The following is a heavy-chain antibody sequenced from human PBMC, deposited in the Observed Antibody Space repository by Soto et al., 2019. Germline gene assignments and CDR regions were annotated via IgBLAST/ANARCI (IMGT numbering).Heavy chain of an antibody. CDR1: GFTFSSYG. CDR3: ARGQSEMPDTARYYYYYGMDV. Sequence: GGSLRLSCAASGFTFSSYGMHWVRQAPGKGLEWVAVIWYDGSNKYYADSVKGRFTISRDNSKNTLYLQMNSLRAEDTAVYYCARGQSEMPDTARYYYYYGMDVWGQGTTVTVSS. J-gene: IGHJ6*02. V-gene: IGHV3-33*01. CDR2: IWYDGSNK. D-gene: IGHD5-18*01.